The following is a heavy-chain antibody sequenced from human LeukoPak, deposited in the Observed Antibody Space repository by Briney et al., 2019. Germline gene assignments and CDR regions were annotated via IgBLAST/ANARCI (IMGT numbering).Heavy chain of an antibody. CDR2: IKQDGSEK. J-gene: IGHJ3*02. CDR3: ARNAFDT. Sequence: PGGSLRLSCAASGFIFNNYWMSWVRQAPGKGLEWVANIKQDGSEKDYVDSQKGRFSISRDNAKNSVYLQMNSLRGEDTAVYYCARNAFDTWGQGTMVTASS. CDR1: GFIFNNYW. V-gene: IGHV3-7*01.